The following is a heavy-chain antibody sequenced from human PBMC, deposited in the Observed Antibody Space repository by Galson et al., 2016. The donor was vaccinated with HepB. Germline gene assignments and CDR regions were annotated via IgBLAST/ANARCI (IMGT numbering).Heavy chain of an antibody. V-gene: IGHV1-2*04. Sequence: SVKVSCTASGYTFTDYYIHWVRQAPGQGLEWMGGISNSGGTKYAQQFQGWVTKTRDTSISTAYMELSRLRSDDTAVYYCARAGIDGVYCSGRSCSHFDYWGQGTLVSVSS. CDR3: ARAGIDGVYCSGRSCSHFDY. D-gene: IGHD2-15*01. J-gene: IGHJ4*02. CDR1: GYTFTDYY. CDR2: ISNSGGT.